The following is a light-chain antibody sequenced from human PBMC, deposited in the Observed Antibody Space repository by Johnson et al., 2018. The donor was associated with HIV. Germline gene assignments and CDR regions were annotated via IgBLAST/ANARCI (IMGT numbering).Light chain of an antibody. CDR1: SSNIGNNY. V-gene: IGLV1-51*01. CDR2: DNN. J-gene: IGLJ1*01. CDR3: ETWDSSLSGV. Sequence: QSVLTQPPSVSAAPGQKVTISCSGSSSNIGNNYVSWYQQLPGTAPKLLIYDNNKRPSGIPDRFSGSKSGTSATLGITGLQTGDEADYYCETWDSSLSGVFGTGTAVTGL.